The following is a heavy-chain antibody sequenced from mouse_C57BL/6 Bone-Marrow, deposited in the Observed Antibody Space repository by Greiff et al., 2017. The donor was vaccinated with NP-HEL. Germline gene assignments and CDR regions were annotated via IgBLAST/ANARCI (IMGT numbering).Heavy chain of an antibody. J-gene: IGHJ4*01. Sequence: QVQLQQPGAELVKPGASVKLSCKASGYTFTSYWMQWVKQRPGQGLEWIGEIDPSDSYTNYNQKFKGKATLTVDTSSSTAYMQLSSLTSEDSAVYYCAREWDYGRYYYAMDYWGQGTSVTVSS. D-gene: IGHD2-4*01. CDR3: AREWDYGRYYYAMDY. V-gene: IGHV1-50*01. CDR2: IDPSDSYT. CDR1: GYTFTSYW.